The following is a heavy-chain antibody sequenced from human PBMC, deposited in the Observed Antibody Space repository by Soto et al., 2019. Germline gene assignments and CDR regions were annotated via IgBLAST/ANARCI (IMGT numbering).Heavy chain of an antibody. Sequence: EVQLVESGGGLVQPGGSLRLSCAASGITVSSNYMSWVRQAPGKGLEWVSFIYSGGSTFYADSVKGRFTISRDNSKHTLDLQMNSLRAEDTAMYSCAREGRGAFDIWGQGTMVTVSS. V-gene: IGHV3-66*01. CDR2: IYSGGST. CDR1: GITVSSNY. D-gene: IGHD3-10*01. CDR3: AREGRGAFDI. J-gene: IGHJ3*02.